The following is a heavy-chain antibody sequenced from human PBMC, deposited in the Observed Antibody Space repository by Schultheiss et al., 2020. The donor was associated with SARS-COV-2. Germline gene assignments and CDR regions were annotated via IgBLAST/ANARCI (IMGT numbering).Heavy chain of an antibody. Sequence: ASVKVSCKTSGYTFTDYYMHWVRRAPGQGLEWVGRINPKTGATNYAQKFQDRVTLTRDTSITTVYMELSRLKSDDTAMYYCARDFRATVTFDSWGQGTLVTVSS. CDR1: GYTFTDYY. CDR3: ARDFRATVTFDS. J-gene: IGHJ4*02. D-gene: IGHD4-17*01. CDR2: INPKTGAT. V-gene: IGHV1-2*06.